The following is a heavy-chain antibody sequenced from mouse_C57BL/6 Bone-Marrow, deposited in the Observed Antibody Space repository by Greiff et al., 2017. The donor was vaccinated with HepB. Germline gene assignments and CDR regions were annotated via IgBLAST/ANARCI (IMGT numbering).Heavy chain of an antibody. Sequence: DVQLQESGPELVKPGASVKIPCKASGYTFTDYNMDWVKQSHGKSLEWIGDINPNNGGTIYNQKFKGKATLTVDKSSSTAYMELRSLTSEDTAVYYCAREVYYGNYWYFDVWGTGTTVTVSS. J-gene: IGHJ1*03. D-gene: IGHD2-1*01. V-gene: IGHV1-18*01. CDR2: INPNNGGT. CDR1: GYTFTDYN. CDR3: AREVYYGNYWYFDV.